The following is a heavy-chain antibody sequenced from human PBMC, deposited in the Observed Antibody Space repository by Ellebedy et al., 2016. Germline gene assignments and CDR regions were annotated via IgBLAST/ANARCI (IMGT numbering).Heavy chain of an antibody. CDR3: ARAPGAVTKFPFDY. J-gene: IGHJ4*02. Sequence: SETLSLTXAVYGGSFSGYYWSWIRQSPGKGLEWIGEINHSGSTNYNPSLKSRVTISVDTSKNQFSLKLSSVTAADTAVYYCARAPGAVTKFPFDYWGQGTLVTVSS. CDR2: INHSGST. CDR1: GGSFSGYY. D-gene: IGHD4-17*01. V-gene: IGHV4-34*01.